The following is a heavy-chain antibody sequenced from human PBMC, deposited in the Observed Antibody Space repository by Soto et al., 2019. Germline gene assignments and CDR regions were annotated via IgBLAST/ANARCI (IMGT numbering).Heavy chain of an antibody. CDR3: ARKRLRSWALPYNWFDP. CDR2: IYHSGST. V-gene: IGHV4-4*02. J-gene: IGHJ5*02. CDR1: SGSISSSNW. D-gene: IGHD6-25*01. Sequence: PSETLSLTCAVSSGSISSSNWWSWVRQPPGKGLEWIGEIYHSGSTNYNPSLKSRVTISVDKSKNQFSLKLSAVTAADTAVYYCARKRLRSWALPYNWFDPWGQGTLVTVSS.